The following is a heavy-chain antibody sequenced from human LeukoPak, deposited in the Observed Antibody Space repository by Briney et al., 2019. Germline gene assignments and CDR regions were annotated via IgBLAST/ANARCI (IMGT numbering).Heavy chain of an antibody. CDR1: GYTFTSYG. V-gene: IGHV1-18*01. J-gene: IGHJ2*01. Sequence: ASVKVSCKASGYTFTSYGISWVRQAPGQGLEWMGWISAYNGNTNYAQKLQGRVTMTTDTSTSTAYMELRSLRSDDTAVYYCARVEYYYGSGSYYPEFWYFDLWRRGTLVTVSS. D-gene: IGHD3-10*01. CDR3: ARVEYYYGSGSYYPEFWYFDL. CDR2: ISAYNGNT.